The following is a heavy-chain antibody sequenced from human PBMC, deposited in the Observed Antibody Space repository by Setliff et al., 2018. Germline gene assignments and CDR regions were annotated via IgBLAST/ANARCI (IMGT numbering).Heavy chain of an antibody. CDR3: ARDGGGDSDAFDI. CDR1: GYTFTGYY. CDR2: INPSSGAT. Sequence: SVKVSCKASGYTFTGYYMYWVRQAPGQGLEWMGRINPSSGATIYAQKFQGRVTMTSDTSISTAYMELGRLRSDDTAVYFCARDGGGDSDAFDIWGQGTMVTVSS. D-gene: IGHD3-16*01. J-gene: IGHJ3*02. V-gene: IGHV1-2*06.